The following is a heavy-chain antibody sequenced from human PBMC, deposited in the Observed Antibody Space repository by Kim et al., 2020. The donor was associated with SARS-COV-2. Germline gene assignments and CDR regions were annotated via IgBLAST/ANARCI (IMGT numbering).Heavy chain of an antibody. J-gene: IGHJ4*02. CDR3: AKDSYYDYVWGGASYYFDY. V-gene: IGHV3-23*01. Sequence: GRFTISRDNSKNTLYLQMNSLRAEDTAVYYCAKDSYYDYVWGGASYYFDYWGQGTLVTVSS. D-gene: IGHD3-16*01.